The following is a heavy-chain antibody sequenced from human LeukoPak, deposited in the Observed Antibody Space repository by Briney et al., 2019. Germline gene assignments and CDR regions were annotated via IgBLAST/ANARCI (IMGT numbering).Heavy chain of an antibody. CDR1: GLTFSSYA. D-gene: IGHD3-22*01. Sequence: GGSLRLSCAASGLTFSSYAMHWVRQAPGKGLEWVAVISYDGSNKYYADSVKGRFTISRDNSKNTLYLQMNSLRAEDTAVYYCARDGYYYDSSGIFDYWGQGTLVTVSS. CDR2: ISYDGSNK. CDR3: ARDGYYYDSSGIFDY. J-gene: IGHJ4*02. V-gene: IGHV3-30*04.